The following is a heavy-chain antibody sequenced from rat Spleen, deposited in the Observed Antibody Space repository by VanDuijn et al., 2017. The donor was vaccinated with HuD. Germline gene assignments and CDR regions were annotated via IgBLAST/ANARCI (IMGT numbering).Heavy chain of an antibody. CDR1: GFSLTSYS. V-gene: IGHV2-34*01. CDR2: MWYDGDT. J-gene: IGHJ2*01. Sequence: QVQLKESGPGLVQPSQTLSLTCTVSGFSLTSYSVSWVRQPLGKGPEWMGRMWYDGDTAYSSVLKTRLSISRDTSKNQVFLKMNSLQTEDTATYYCARADISAISTDGIWGQGVMVTVSS. D-gene: IGHD1-2*01. CDR3: ARADISAISTDGI.